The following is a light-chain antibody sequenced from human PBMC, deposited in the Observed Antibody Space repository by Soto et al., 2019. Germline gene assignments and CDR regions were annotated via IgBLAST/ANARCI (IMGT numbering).Light chain of an antibody. CDR3: QQYDNLPLT. CDR2: AAS. J-gene: IGKJ3*01. CDR1: QDISNY. Sequence: DIQMTQSPSSLSASVGDRVPITCQASQDISNYLNWYQQKPGKAPNLLIYAASNLEKGVPSRFSGSGSGTDFTFTISSLQPEDIATYYCQQYDNLPLTFGPGTKVDIK. V-gene: IGKV1-33*01.